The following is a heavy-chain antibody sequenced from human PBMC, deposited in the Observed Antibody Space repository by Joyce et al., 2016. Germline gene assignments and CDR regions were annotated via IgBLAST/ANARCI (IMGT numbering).Heavy chain of an antibody. CDR3: AKDFDY. J-gene: IGHJ4*02. CDR2: MSFAETNK. V-gene: IGHV3-30*18. CDR1: GFSISSYE. Sequence: QVQLVESGGGVLQPGRSLRLSCAASGFSISSYEMHWVRQAPGKGLGWVALMSFAETNKYYADSVKGRFTISRDNSENTVYLQMNSLRAEDTAVYYCAKDFDYWGQGTLVTVSP.